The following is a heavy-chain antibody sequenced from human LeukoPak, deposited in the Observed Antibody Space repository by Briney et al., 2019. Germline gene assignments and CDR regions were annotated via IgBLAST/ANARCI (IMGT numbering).Heavy chain of an antibody. CDR2: IYYSGST. V-gene: IGHV4-39*07. Sequence: SETLSLTCTVSGGSISSSSYYWGWIRQPPGKGLEWIWSIYYSGSTYYNPSLKSRVTISVDTSKNQFSLKLSSVTAADTAVYYCARDWSAVYYDSSGYSGGYWGQGTLVTVSS. D-gene: IGHD3-22*01. J-gene: IGHJ4*02. CDR1: GGSISSSSYY. CDR3: ARDWSAVYYDSSGYSGGY.